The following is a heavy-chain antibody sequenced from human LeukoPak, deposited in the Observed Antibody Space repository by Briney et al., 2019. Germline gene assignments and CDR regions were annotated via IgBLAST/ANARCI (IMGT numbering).Heavy chain of an antibody. D-gene: IGHD3-3*01. CDR2: IYYSGST. CDR1: GGSISSYY. J-gene: IGHJ5*02. Sequence: PSETLSLTCTVSGGSISSYYWSWIRQPPGKGLEWIGYIYYSGSTNYNPSLKSRVTISVDTSKNQFSLKLSSVTAADTAVYYCARVYDSWSGHNWFDPWGQGTLVTVSP. CDR3: ARVYDSWSGHNWFDP. V-gene: IGHV4-59*01.